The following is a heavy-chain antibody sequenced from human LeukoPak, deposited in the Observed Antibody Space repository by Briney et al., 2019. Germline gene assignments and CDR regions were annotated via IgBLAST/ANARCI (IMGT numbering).Heavy chain of an antibody. V-gene: IGHV4-39*01. J-gene: IGHJ4*02. CDR1: GVSISSGNHF. Sequence: NPSETLSLTCTVSGVSISSGNHFWGWIRQPPGKGLEWIGIIYYSRRTYFNPSLKSRVTKSVHTSKNQFSLKLSSVTAADTAVYYCARRAYSSSSFDYWGQGTLVTVSS. CDR3: ARRAYSSSSFDY. CDR2: IYYSRRT. D-gene: IGHD6-6*01.